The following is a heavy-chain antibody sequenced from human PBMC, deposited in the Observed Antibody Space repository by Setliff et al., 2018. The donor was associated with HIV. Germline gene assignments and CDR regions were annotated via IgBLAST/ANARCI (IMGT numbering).Heavy chain of an antibody. CDR3: ARDFGGYCSSMSCPGLFDP. CDR1: GYTFTGYY. J-gene: IGHJ5*02. V-gene: IGHV1-2*02. CDR2: INPNSGGT. Sequence: ASVKVSCKASGYTFTGYYMHWVRQAPGQGLEWMGWINPNSGGTTYAQKFWGRVTITTHESTSTAYMELSSLRSEDTAVYYCARDFGGYCSSMSCPGLFDPWGQGTLVTVSS. D-gene: IGHD2-2*01.